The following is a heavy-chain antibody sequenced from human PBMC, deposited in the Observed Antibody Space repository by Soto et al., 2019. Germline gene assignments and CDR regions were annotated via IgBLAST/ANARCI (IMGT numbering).Heavy chain of an antibody. J-gene: IGHJ4*02. D-gene: IGHD5-18*01. CDR2: IYWNDDK. CDR1: GFSLSTSGVG. V-gene: IGHV2-5*01. Sequence: SGPTLVNPTQPLTLTCTFSGFSLSTSGVGVGWIRQPPGKALEWLALIYWNDDKRYSPSLKSRLTITKDTSKNQVVLTMTNMDPVDTATYYCAGYSYGYYFDYWGQGTPVTVSS. CDR3: AGYSYGYYFDY.